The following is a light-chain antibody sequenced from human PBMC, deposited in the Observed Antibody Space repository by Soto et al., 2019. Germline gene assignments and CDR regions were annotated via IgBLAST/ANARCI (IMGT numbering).Light chain of an antibody. CDR2: DAS. CDR3: QQSYNTPIT. V-gene: IGKV1-39*01. J-gene: IGKJ5*01. Sequence: DIQMTQSPSSLSASVGDRVTITCRASQTISTYLNWYQQKPGKAPRLLIYDASSLLSGVPSRFSGSGSGTDFTLTIVSLQPEDFSTYYCQQSYNTPITFGQGTRLEI. CDR1: QTISTY.